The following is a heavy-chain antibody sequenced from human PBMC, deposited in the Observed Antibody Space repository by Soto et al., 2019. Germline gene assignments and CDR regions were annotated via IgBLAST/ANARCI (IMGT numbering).Heavy chain of an antibody. CDR2: IKSKTDGGTT. Sequence: PGGSLRLSCAASGFTFSNAWMNWVRQAPGKGLEWVGRIKSKTDGGTTDYAAPVKGRFTISRDDSKNTLYLQMNSLKTEDTAVYYCTTEAPYYSTFIDAFDIWGQGTMVTVSS. CDR1: GFTFSNAW. CDR3: TTEAPYYSTFIDAFDI. V-gene: IGHV3-15*07. J-gene: IGHJ3*02. D-gene: IGHD3-10*01.